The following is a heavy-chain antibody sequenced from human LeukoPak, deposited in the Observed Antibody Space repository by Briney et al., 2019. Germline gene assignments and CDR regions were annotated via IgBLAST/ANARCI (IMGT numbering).Heavy chain of an antibody. CDR3: ASHMATVYYFDY. Sequence: SETLSLTCTVSGGSISSGDYYWSWLRQPPGKGLEWIGYIYYSGSTYYNPSLKSRVTISVDTSKNQFSLKLSSVTAADTAVYYCASHMATVYYFDYWGQGTLVTVSS. V-gene: IGHV4-30-4*01. CDR2: IYYSGST. J-gene: IGHJ4*02. CDR1: GGSISSGDYY. D-gene: IGHD1-14*01.